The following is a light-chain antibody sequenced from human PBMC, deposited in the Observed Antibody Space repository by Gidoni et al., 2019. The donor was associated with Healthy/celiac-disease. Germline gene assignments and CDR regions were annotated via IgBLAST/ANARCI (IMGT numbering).Light chain of an antibody. V-gene: IGKV3-20*01. CDR2: GAS. CDR3: QQYGSSTWT. Sequence: EIVLTQPPGTLSLSPGERATLSCRASQSVSSSYLAWYQQKPGQAPRLLIYGASSRATGIPARFSGSGSGTDFTLTISRLEPEDFAVYYCQQYGSSTWTFGQGTKVEIK. CDR1: QSVSSSY. J-gene: IGKJ1*01.